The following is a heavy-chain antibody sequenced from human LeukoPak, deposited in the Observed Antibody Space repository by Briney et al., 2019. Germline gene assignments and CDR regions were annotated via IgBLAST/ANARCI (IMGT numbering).Heavy chain of an antibody. D-gene: IGHD6-19*01. CDR2: IRYDGSNK. V-gene: IGHV3-30*02. Sequence: PGGSLRLSCAASGFTFSSYGMHWVCQAPGKGLEWVAFIRYDGSNKCYADSVKGRFTISRDNSKNTLYLQMNSLRVEDTAVYYCARDRWLDYWGQGTLVTASS. CDR3: ARDRWLDY. J-gene: IGHJ4*02. CDR1: GFTFSSYG.